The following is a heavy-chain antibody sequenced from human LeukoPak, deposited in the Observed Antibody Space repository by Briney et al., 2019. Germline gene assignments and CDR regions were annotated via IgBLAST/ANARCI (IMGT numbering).Heavy chain of an antibody. CDR3: ARSGSRDHLKD. CDR2: INHSGST. J-gene: IGHJ4*02. CDR1: GGSFSGYY. Sequence: PSETLSLTCAVYGGSFSGYYWSWIRQPPGKGLEWIGEINHSGSTNYNPSLKSRVTISVDRSKNQLSLKLSSVTAADTAVYYCARSGSRDHLKDWGQGTLVTVSS. V-gene: IGHV4-34*01. D-gene: IGHD1-14*01.